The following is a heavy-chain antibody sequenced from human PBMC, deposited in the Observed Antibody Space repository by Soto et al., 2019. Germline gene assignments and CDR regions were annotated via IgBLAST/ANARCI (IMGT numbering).Heavy chain of an antibody. CDR3: ARGPGTALWYDP. J-gene: IGHJ5*02. D-gene: IGHD2-21*02. V-gene: IGHV1-46*01. CDR1: GCTFPSYY. CDR2: INPSGGST. Sequence: AAAVKVSCKASGCTFPSYYMHWVRQAPGQGIEWMGIINPSGGSTSYAQKFQGRVTMTRDTSTSTVYMELSSLRSEDTAVYYCARGPGTALWYDPWGQGXLFTVYS.